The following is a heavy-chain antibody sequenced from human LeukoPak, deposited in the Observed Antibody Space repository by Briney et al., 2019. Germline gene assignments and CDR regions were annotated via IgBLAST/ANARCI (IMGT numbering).Heavy chain of an antibody. Sequence: PGGSLRLSCAASGFTFSSYAMSWVRQAPGKGLEWVSGISGGGGSTYYADSVKGRFTISRDNSKNTLYLQMNSLRAEDTAVYYCGKNRYSGSLSPFDIWGQGTMVTVSS. CDR3: GKNRYSGSLSPFDI. CDR1: GFTFSSYA. CDR2: ISGGGGST. J-gene: IGHJ3*02. D-gene: IGHD1-26*01. V-gene: IGHV3-23*01.